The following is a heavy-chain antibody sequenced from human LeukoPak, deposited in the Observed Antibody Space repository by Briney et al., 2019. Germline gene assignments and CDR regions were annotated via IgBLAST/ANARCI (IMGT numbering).Heavy chain of an antibody. Sequence: SETLSLTCTVSGGSITAYYWSWIRQPPGKGLEWIGYIHYSGTTNYNPSLKSRVAISPDTSKNQFSLKLSSVTAADTAVYYCARRYCSSTSCSRAHFDYWGQGTLVTVSS. D-gene: IGHD2-2*01. V-gene: IGHV4-59*12. CDR1: GGSITAYY. J-gene: IGHJ4*02. CDR2: IHYSGTT. CDR3: ARRYCSSTSCSRAHFDY.